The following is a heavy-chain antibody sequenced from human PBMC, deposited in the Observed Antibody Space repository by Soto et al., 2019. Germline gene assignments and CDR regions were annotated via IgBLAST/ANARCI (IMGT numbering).Heavy chain of an antibody. CDR3: AKDQDIVVVPAASDV. J-gene: IGHJ6*02. CDR2: ISGSGGST. D-gene: IGHD2-2*01. V-gene: IGHV3-23*01. CDR1: GFTFSSYA. Sequence: PGGSLRLSCAASGFTFSSYAMSWVRQAPGKGLEWVSAISGSGGSTYYADSVKGRFTISRDNSKNTLYLQMNSLRAEDTAVYYCAKDQDIVVVPAASDVWGQGTTVTVSS.